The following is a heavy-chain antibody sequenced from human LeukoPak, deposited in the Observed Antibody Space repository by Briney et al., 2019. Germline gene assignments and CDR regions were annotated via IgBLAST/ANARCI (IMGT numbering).Heavy chain of an antibody. D-gene: IGHD6-13*01. CDR3: ARDGSSWSDAFDI. CDR2: IWYDGSNK. CDR1: GFTFSSYG. J-gene: IGHJ3*02. V-gene: IGHV3-33*01. Sequence: GGSLRLSCAASGFTFSSYGMHWVRQAPGKGLEWVAVIWYDGSNKYYADSVKGRFTISRDNSKNTLYLQMNSLRAEDTAVYYCARDGSSWSDAFDIWGQGTMVTVPS.